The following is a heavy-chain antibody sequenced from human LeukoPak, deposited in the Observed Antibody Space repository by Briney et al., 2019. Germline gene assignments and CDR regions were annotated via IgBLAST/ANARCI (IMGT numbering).Heavy chain of an antibody. V-gene: IGHV3-23*01. CDR3: ARDLEQLGCFDY. CDR1: GFTFSSYG. Sequence: GGTLRLSCAASGFTFSSYGMSWVRQAPGKGLEWVSAISGSGGSTYYADSVKGRFTISRDNSKNTLYLQMNSLRAEDTAVYYRARDLEQLGCFDYWGQGTLVTVSS. CDR2: ISGSGGST. D-gene: IGHD6-13*01. J-gene: IGHJ4*02.